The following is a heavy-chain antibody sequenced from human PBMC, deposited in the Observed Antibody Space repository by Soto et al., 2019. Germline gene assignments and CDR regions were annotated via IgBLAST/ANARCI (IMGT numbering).Heavy chain of an antibody. CDR3: ANYIPQLWSTGYYYYYGMEV. D-gene: IGHD5-18*01. J-gene: IGHJ6*02. CDR2: ISYDGSNK. CDR1: GFTFSSYG. Sequence: VGSLRLSCAASGFTFSSYGMHWVRQAPGKGLEWVAVISYDGSNKYYADSVKGRFTISRDNSKNTLYLQMNSLRAEDTAVYYCANYIPQLWSTGYYYYYGMEVWGQGTTVTVSS. V-gene: IGHV3-30*18.